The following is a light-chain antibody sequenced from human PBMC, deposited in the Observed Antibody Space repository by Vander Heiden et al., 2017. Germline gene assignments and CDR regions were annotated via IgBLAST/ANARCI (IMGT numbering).Light chain of an antibody. Sequence: DIPMTQSPSSLSASVGDRVTITCRASQSISSYLNWYQQKPGKAPKLLMYAASSVQSGVPSRFSGSGSGTDFTLTISSLQPEDVATYYCQQSYSSRLYTFGQGTKLEIK. V-gene: IGKV1-39*01. CDR2: AAS. J-gene: IGKJ2*01. CDR1: QSISSY. CDR3: QQSYSSRLYT.